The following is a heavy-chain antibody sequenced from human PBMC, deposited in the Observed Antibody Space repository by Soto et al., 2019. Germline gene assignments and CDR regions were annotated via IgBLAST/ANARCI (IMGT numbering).Heavy chain of an antibody. CDR3: ARGTTTSAFSAMDV. Sequence: QVQLVESGGGVVQPGRSLRLSCAASGFTFNYHALNWVRQAPGKGLEWVAVISYDGDNKYIAESVKGRFTISRDNSKNTASLQMNSLRTEDTAMYFCARGTTTSAFSAMDVWGQGTTVTVSS. J-gene: IGHJ6*02. CDR1: GFTFNYHA. D-gene: IGHD1-1*01. CDR2: ISYDGDNK. V-gene: IGHV3-30-3*01.